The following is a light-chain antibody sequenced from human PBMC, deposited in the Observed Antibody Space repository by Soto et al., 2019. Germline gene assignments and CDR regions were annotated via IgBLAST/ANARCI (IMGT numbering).Light chain of an antibody. CDR3: SSYVTSNVVV. CDR1: RDDVGGYNY. Sequence: QPVLTQPPSASGSPGQSVTISCTGTRDDVGGYNYVSWFQHHPGKAPKLMIYEVYKRPSGVPARFSGSKSGNTASLTVSGLQPGDEAIYYCSSYVTSNVVVFGGGTQLTVL. J-gene: IGLJ2*01. CDR2: EVY. V-gene: IGLV2-8*01.